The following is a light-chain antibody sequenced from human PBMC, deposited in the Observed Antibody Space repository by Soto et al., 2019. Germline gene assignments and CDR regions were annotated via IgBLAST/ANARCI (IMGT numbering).Light chain of an antibody. Sequence: DIPMTQSPSTLSGSVGDRVTITCRASQTISSWLAWYQQKPGKAPKLLIYKASTLKSGVPSRFSGSGSGTEFTLTISSLQTVDFATYYCQHYNSYSEAFGQGTKVELK. CDR3: QHYNSYSEA. J-gene: IGKJ1*01. CDR1: QTISSW. V-gene: IGKV1-5*03. CDR2: KAS.